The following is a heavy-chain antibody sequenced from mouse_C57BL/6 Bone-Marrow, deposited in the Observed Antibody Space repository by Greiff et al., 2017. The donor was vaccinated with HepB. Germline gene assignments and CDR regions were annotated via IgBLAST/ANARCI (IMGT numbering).Heavy chain of an antibody. CDR3: ARRYYGSLYYYAMDY. V-gene: IGHV5-12*01. D-gene: IGHD1-1*01. Sequence: EVKLMESGGGLVQPGGSLKLSCAASGFTFSDYYMYWVRQTPGKRLEWVAYISNGGGSTYYPDTVKGRFTISRDNAKNTLYLQMSRLKSEDTAMYYCARRYYGSLYYYAMDYWGQGTSVTVSS. J-gene: IGHJ4*01. CDR1: GFTFSDYY. CDR2: ISNGGGST.